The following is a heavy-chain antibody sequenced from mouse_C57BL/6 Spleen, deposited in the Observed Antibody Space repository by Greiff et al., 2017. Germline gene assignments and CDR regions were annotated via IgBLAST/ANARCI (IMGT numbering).Heavy chain of an antibody. CDR3: ARITTVVVPFDY. D-gene: IGHD1-1*01. J-gene: IGHJ2*01. CDR1: GYTFTDYY. V-gene: IGHV1-19*01. Sequence: EVQLQQSGPVLVKPGASVKMSCKASGYTFTDYYMNWVKQSHGKSLEWIGVINPYNGGTSYNQKFKGKATLTVDKSSSTAYMELNSLTSEDSAVYYCARITTVVVPFDYWGQGTTLTVSS. CDR2: INPYNGGT.